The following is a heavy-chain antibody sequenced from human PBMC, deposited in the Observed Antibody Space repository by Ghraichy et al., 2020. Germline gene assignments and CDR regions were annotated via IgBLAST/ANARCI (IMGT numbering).Heavy chain of an antibody. CDR2: IKLDAGER. Sequence: GESLNISCATAGFTFNTYHMTWVRQAPGKGLEWVTNIKLDAGERFYVDSVKGRFTISRDNARNSLYLQMNNLRADDTAVYYCVTSPGGDEGGFCDYWGQGTLVTVSS. D-gene: IGHD2-21*02. J-gene: IGHJ4*02. CDR3: VTSPGGDEGGFCDY. CDR1: GFTFNTYH. V-gene: IGHV3-7*03.